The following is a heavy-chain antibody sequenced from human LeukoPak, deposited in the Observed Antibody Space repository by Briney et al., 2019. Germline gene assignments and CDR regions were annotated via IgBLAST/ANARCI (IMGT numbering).Heavy chain of an antibody. CDR2: ISSSSSYI. CDR3: VLLVVGTVRVG. V-gene: IGHV3-21*01. CDR1: GFTFSSYS. J-gene: IGHJ4*02. Sequence: PGGSLRLSCAASGFTFSSYSMNWVRQAPGKGLEWVSSISSSSSYIYYADSVKGRFTISRDNAKNSLYLQMNSLRAGDTAVYYCVLLVVGTVRVGWGQGTLVTVSS. D-gene: IGHD2-15*01.